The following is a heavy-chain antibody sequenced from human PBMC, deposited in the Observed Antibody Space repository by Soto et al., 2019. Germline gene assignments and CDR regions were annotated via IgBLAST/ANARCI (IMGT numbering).Heavy chain of an antibody. CDR1: GFTFSSYG. V-gene: IGHV3-33*01. D-gene: IGHD5-18*01. J-gene: IGHJ6*02. Sequence: GGSLRLSCAASGFTFSSYGMHWVRQAPGKGLEWVAVIWYDGSNKYYADSVKGRFTISRDNSKNTLYLQMNSLRAEDTAVYYCARVVGGYSYGWGYYYYGMDVWGQGTTVTVSS. CDR3: ARVVGGYSYGWGYYYYGMDV. CDR2: IWYDGSNK.